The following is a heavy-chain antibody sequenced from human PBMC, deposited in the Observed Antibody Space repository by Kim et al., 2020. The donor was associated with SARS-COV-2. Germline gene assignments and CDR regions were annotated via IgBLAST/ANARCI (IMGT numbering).Heavy chain of an antibody. CDR1: GGSISSSDYY. J-gene: IGHJ2*01. Sequence: SETLSLTCSVSGGSISSSDYYWGWIRQPPGKGLEWIATIYYSGSTYYNPSLKVRVTIPVDTSKKQFSLRLSSVTAADAAVYYCARHLRNWYFDLWGRGTLVTVSS. V-gene: IGHV4-39*01. CDR2: IYYSGST. CDR3: ARHLRNWYFDL.